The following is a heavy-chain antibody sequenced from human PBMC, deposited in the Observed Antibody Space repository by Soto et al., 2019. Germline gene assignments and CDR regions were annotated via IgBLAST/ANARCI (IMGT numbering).Heavy chain of an antibody. V-gene: IGHV4-34*01. CDR2: INHSGST. CDR3: ARGSLQGTGTTTWFDP. D-gene: IGHD1-7*01. CDR1: GGSFSGYY. J-gene: IGHJ5*02. Sequence: SETLSLTCAVYGGSFSGYYWSWIRQPPGKGLEWIGEINHSGSTNYNPSLKSRVTISVDTSKNQFSLKLSSVTAADTAVYYCARGSLQGTGTTTWFDPWGQGTLVTVHS.